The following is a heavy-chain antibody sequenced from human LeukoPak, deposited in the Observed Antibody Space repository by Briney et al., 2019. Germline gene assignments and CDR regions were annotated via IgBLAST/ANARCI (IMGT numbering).Heavy chain of an antibody. CDR3: AKDGGSGSYYNAGFDY. D-gene: IGHD3-10*01. CDR2: ISWDGGST. Sequence: GGSLRLSCAASGFTFDDYTMHWVRQAPGKGLEWVSLISWDGGSTYYADSVKGRFTISRDNSKNSLYLQMNSLRTEDTALYYCAKDGGSGSYYNAGFDYWGQGTLVIVSS. J-gene: IGHJ4*02. V-gene: IGHV3-43*01. CDR1: GFTFDDYT.